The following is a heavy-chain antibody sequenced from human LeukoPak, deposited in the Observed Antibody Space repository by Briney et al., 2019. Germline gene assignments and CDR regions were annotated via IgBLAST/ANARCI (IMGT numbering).Heavy chain of an antibody. J-gene: IGHJ4*02. CDR1: GGSFSGYY. Sequence: SETLSLTCAVYGGSFSGYYWSWIRQPPGKGPEWIGEINHSGSTNYNPSLKSRVTISVDTSKNQFSLKLSSVTAADTAVYYCARGYEGLGYCSGGSCYIFDYWGQGTLVTVSS. D-gene: IGHD2-15*01. CDR2: INHSGST. V-gene: IGHV4-34*01. CDR3: ARGYEGLGYCSGGSCYIFDY.